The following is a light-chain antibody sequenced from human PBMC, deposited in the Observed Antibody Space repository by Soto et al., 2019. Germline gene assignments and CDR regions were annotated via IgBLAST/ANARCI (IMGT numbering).Light chain of an antibody. V-gene: IGLV2-23*01. CDR2: EGS. Sequence: QSVLTQPASVSGSPGQSITISCTGTTSDIGSYKLVSWYQQLPGKAPGLIIYEGSKRPSGVSSRFSGSKSGITASLTISGLQTEDEADYYCGSYAGPYPVLFGGGTKLTVL. CDR1: TSDIGSYKL. CDR3: GSYAGPYPVL. J-gene: IGLJ2*01.